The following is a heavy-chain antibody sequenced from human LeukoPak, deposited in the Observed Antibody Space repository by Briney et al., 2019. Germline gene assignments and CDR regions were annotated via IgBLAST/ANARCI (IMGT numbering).Heavy chain of an antibody. Sequence: GGSLRLSCAASGFTVSTNYMSWVRKAPGKGLEWVSLIYSGGGTYYADSVKGRFTISRDNSRNTLSLQMNSLRVDDTAVYYCARGFRSVTTWGYFDYWGQGALVTVSS. CDR3: ARGFRSVTTWGYFDY. V-gene: IGHV3-66*01. J-gene: IGHJ4*02. D-gene: IGHD4-17*01. CDR2: IYSGGGT. CDR1: GFTVSTNY.